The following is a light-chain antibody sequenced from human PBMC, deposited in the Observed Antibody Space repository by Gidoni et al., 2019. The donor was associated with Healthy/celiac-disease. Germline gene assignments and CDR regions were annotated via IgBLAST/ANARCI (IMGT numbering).Light chain of an antibody. V-gene: IGKV1-5*03. CDR3: QQYNSYSPPT. J-gene: IGKJ1*01. CDR2: KAS. CDR1: QSISSW. Sequence: DIQITHSPSTLSASVGDRVTITCRASQSISSWLAWYQQKPGKAPKLLIDKASSLESGVPARFSGSGSGTEFTLTISRLQPDDFATYYCQQYNSYSPPTFGQGTKVEIK.